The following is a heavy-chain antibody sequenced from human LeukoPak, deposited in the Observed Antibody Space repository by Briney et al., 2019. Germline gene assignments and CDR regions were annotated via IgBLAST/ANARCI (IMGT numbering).Heavy chain of an antibody. D-gene: IGHD3-22*01. J-gene: IGHJ4*02. CDR2: VYYSGST. CDR1: GGSFSSTTYY. Sequence: SETLSLTCTVSGGSFSSTTYYWGWIRQPPGKGLEWIGSVYYSGSTYYNQSHKSRVTISVDTSKNQFSLKLTSVTAADTAVYYCARQYYDSSGYYPWYFDYWGQGTLVTASS. V-gene: IGHV4-39*01. CDR3: ARQYYDSSGYYPWYFDY.